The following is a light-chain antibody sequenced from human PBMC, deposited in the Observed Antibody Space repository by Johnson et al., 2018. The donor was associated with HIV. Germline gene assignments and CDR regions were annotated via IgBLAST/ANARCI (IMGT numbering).Light chain of an antibody. CDR2: ENN. CDR3: GTWDSSLTAV. V-gene: IGLV1-51*02. J-gene: IGLJ1*01. Sequence: QSVLTQPPSVSAAPGQKVTISCSGSNSNIGNNYVSWYQQLPGTAPKLLIYENNKRPSGIPDRFSGSKSGTSATLGITGLQTGDEADYYCGTWDSSLTAVFGTGTQVTVL. CDR1: NSNIGNNY.